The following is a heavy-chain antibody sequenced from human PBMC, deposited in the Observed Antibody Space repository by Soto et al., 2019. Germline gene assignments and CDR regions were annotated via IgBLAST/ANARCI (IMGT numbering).Heavy chain of an antibody. J-gene: IGHJ6*02. D-gene: IGHD2-21*02. Sequence: QVQLQESGPGLVKPSQTLSLTCTVSGGSISSGGYYWSWIRQHPGKGLEWIGYIYYRGSTYYNPSLTTRVTISVDTSKNQFSLKLSSVTAADTAVYYCARAGDCNVPYYYGMDVWGQGTTVTVSS. CDR1: GGSISSGGYY. CDR3: ARAGDCNVPYYYGMDV. V-gene: IGHV4-31*03. CDR2: IYYRGST.